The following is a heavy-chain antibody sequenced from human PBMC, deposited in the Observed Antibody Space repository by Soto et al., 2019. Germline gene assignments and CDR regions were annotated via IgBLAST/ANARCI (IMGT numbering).Heavy chain of an antibody. J-gene: IGHJ6*02. CDR1: GGSISDFY. Sequence: AETLSLTCNVSGGSISDFYWSWIRQSPGKRLEWIGYLYYTGSTNYNPALKSRVTISLDTSKNQFSLQVRSVTAADTAVYYCARGGGYDFRSSQAPPIDVWGQGTTVTVSS. CDR2: LYYTGST. CDR3: ARGGGYDFRSSQAPPIDV. V-gene: IGHV4-59*01. D-gene: IGHD3-3*01.